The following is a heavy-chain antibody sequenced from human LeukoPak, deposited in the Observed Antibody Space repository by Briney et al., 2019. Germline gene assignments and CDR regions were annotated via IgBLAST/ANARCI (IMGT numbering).Heavy chain of an antibody. CDR3: AIPPIAGGSSRYCSSTSCYTDMDV. CDR2: TNHSGST. CDR1: GGSFSGYY. J-gene: IGHJ6*02. D-gene: IGHD2-2*02. V-gene: IGHV4-34*01. Sequence: SETLSLTCAVYGGSFSGYYWSWIRQPPGKGLEWIGETNHSGSTNYNPSLKSRVTISVDTSKNQFSLKLSSVTAADTAVYYCAIPPIAGGSSRYCSSTSCYTDMDVWGQGTTVTVSS.